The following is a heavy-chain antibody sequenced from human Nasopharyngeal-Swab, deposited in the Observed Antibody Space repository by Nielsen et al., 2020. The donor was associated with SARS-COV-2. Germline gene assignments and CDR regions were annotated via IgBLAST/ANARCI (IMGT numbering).Heavy chain of an antibody. CDR3: AKPYSGSYYGYFDY. V-gene: IGHV3-30*18. J-gene: IGHJ4*02. CDR1: GFTFSSNG. D-gene: IGHD1-26*01. CDR2: ISYDGSNK. Sequence: GGLLRLSCAASGFTFSSNGMHWVPQAPGKGLEWVAVISYDGSNKYYADSVKGRFTISRDNSKNTLYLRMNSLRAEDTAEYCCAKPYSGSYYGYFDYWGQGTLVTVSS.